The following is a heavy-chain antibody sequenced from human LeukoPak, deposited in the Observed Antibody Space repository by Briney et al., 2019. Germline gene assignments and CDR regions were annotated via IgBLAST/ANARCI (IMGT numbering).Heavy chain of an antibody. CDR3: ARSFYDILIGYYQYFDY. J-gene: IGHJ4*02. D-gene: IGHD3-9*01. V-gene: IGHV3-66*01. Sequence: PGGSQRLSCVASGLSVSSNYMSWVRQAPGRGLEWVSVIYRDGSSYYAESVKGRFTISRDNSKDTLYIQMNSLRAEDTAVYYCARSFYDILIGYYQYFDYWGQGTLVTVSS. CDR2: IYRDGSS. CDR1: GLSVSSNY.